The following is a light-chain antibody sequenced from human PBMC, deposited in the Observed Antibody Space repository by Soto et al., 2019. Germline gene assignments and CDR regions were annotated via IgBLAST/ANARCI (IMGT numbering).Light chain of an antibody. J-gene: IGLJ3*02. V-gene: IGLV3-21*02. CDR2: DDN. CDR3: QVWHISSDHWV. CDR1: NIGSKS. Sequence: SCELTQPPSVSVAPGQTARISCGGNNIGSKSVHWYQQKAGQAPVLVVYDDNDRPSGIPERFSGSNSGNTATLTISRVEAGDEADYYCQVWHISSDHWVFGGGTKVTVL.